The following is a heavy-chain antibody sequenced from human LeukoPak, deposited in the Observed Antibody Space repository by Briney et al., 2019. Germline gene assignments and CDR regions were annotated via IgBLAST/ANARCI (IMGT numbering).Heavy chain of an antibody. Sequence: SETLSLTCTVSGGSISSGSYYWSWIRQPAGKGLEWIGRIYTSGSTNYNPSLKSRVTMSVDTSKNQFSLKLSSVTAADTAVYYCARHSHYYESRDSLAHWGQGTLVTVSS. CDR2: IYTSGST. J-gene: IGHJ4*01. CDR1: GGSISSGSYY. CDR3: ARHSHYYESRDSLAH. V-gene: IGHV4-61*02. D-gene: IGHD3-22*01.